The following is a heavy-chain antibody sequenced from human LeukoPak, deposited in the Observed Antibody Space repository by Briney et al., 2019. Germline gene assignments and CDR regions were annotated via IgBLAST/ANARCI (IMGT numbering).Heavy chain of an antibody. CDR1: GFACSSYA. CDR2: MSDDGSNK. CDR3: ARDGAFPGPLRPFDP. V-gene: IGHV3-30-3*01. D-gene: IGHD4/OR15-4a*01. J-gene: IGHJ5*02. Sequence: GGSLRLSCAASGFACSSYAMHWVRKAPGRGLEWVAVMSDDGSNKYYADSVKGRFTISRDNSKNTLYLQMNSLRAEDTAVYYCARDGAFPGPLRPFDPWGQGTLVTVSS.